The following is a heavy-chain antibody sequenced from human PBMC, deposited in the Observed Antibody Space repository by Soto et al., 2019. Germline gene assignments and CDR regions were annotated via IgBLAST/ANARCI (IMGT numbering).Heavy chain of an antibody. CDR2: INAGNGDT. CDR3: VTDYVGGRDY. D-gene: IGHD4-17*01. CDR1: GYSFISYG. J-gene: IGHJ4*02. Sequence: QVQLVQSGAEVKKPGASVKLSCKAPGYSFISYGLHWVRQAPGQRLEWMGWINAGNGDTEYSQTFQGRVTITRDTSATTAYLELRRLGSEDTAIYYCVTDYVGGRDYWGQGGLVAVSS. V-gene: IGHV1-3*01.